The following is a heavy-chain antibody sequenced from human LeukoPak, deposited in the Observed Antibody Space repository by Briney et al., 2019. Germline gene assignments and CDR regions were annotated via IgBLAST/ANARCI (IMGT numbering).Heavy chain of an antibody. V-gene: IGHV4-39*01. Sequence: SETLSLTCTVSGGSISSGDYYWAWIRQPPGQGLEWIGSVQYSGSTYYNPSLKSRVTISLDTSKNQFSLRLSSVTAADTSMYYCTRRRGGTSSRDYWGQGTLVTVTS. CDR3: TRRRGGTSSRDY. D-gene: IGHD6-13*01. CDR2: VQYSGST. J-gene: IGHJ4*02. CDR1: GGSISSGDYY.